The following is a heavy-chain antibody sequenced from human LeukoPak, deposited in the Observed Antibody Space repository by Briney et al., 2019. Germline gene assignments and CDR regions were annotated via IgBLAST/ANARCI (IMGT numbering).Heavy chain of an antibody. Sequence: PGGSLRLSCAASGFTFTSYSMNWVRQAPGKGLEGVSSIRSSGKYIYYTDPEKGRFHIYRENARNSLYLQMNSLRAEDTAVYYWARGGRGTIIMIVVAALDYGGQGTLVTVS. D-gene: IGHD3-22*01. CDR1: GFTFTSYS. V-gene: IGHV3-21*01. CDR3: ARGGRGTIIMIVVAALDY. CDR2: IRSSGKYI. J-gene: IGHJ4*02.